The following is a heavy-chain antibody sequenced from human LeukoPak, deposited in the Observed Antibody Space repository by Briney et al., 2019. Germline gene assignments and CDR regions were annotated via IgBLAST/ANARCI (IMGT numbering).Heavy chain of an antibody. CDR1: GGSISSYY. D-gene: IGHD2-2*03. Sequence: SETLSLTCTVSGGSISSYYWSWIRQPPGKGLEWIGYIYYSGSTNYNPSLKSRVTISVDTSKNQFSLKLSSVTAADTAVYYCARLDMAFDYWGQGTLVTVSS. CDR2: IYYSGST. V-gene: IGHV4-59*08. CDR3: ARLDMAFDY. J-gene: IGHJ4*02.